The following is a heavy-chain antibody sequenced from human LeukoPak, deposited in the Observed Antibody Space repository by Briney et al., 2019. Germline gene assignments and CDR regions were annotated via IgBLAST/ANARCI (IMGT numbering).Heavy chain of an antibody. Sequence: GGSLRLSCAASGFTFTPYSINWVRQAPWKELEWVSSSSSSNSYYADSVKGRFTISRDNAKKSVYLQMNSLRAEDTAVYYCARDPGDLRWGMDVWGQGTTVTVAS. V-gene: IGHV3-21*01. CDR1: GFTFTPYS. CDR3: ARDPGDLRWGMDV. D-gene: IGHD2-21*02. CDR2: SSSSNS. J-gene: IGHJ6*02.